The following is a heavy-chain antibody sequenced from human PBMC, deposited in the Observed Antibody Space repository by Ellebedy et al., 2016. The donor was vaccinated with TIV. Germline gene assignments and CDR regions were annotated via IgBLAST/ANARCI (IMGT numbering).Heavy chain of an antibody. Sequence: GGSLRLSCAASGFTFNSYAMHWVRQAPGKGLEWVAVISYDGSNKYYADSVKGRFTISRDNSKNTLYLQMNSLRAEDTAVYYCAREGPMLRGVIDEDFWGQGTLVTISS. J-gene: IGHJ4*02. CDR1: GFTFNSYA. CDR3: AREGPMLRGVIDEDF. V-gene: IGHV3-30*04. D-gene: IGHD3-10*01. CDR2: ISYDGSNK.